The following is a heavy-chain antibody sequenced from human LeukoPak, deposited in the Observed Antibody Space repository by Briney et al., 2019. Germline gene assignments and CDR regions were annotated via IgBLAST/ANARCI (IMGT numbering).Heavy chain of an antibody. CDR1: GFIFNKYW. CDR2: IKQDGSQK. V-gene: IGHV3-7*01. D-gene: IGHD3-22*01. J-gene: IGHJ4*02. CDR3: ARVRFGYYDSSAPGYYFDY. Sequence: GGSLRLSCAASGFIFNKYWMTWVRQAPGKGLEWVANIKQDGSQKSYVDSVEGRFTISRDNAKNSLYLQMNSLRAEDTAFYYCARVRFGYYDSSAPGYYFDYWGQGTLVTVSS.